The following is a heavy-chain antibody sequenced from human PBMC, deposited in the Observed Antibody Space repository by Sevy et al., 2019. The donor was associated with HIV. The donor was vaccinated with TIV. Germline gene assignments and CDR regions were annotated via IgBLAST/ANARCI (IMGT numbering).Heavy chain of an antibody. CDR1: GGSITSLY. Sequence: SETLSLTCTVSGGSITSLYGNWIRQPPGKGLEWVANIYYNGHINYNPSLRSRVTLSLDTSKNQFSLRLSSVTAAYTAMYYCAGENAWGRGYSWGQGTLVTVSS. V-gene: IGHV4-59*08. CDR3: AGENAWGRGYS. J-gene: IGHJ4*02. CDR2: IYYNGHI. D-gene: IGHD1-26*01.